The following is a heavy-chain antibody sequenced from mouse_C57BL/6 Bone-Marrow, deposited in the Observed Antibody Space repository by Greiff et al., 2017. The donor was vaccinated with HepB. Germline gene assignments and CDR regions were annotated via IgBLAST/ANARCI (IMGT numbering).Heavy chain of an antibody. V-gene: IGHV5-15*01. D-gene: IGHD1-1*01. Sequence: EVQVVESGGGLVQPGGSLKLSCAASGFTFSDYGMAWVRQAPRKGPEWVAFISNLAYSIYYADTVTGRFTISSENAKNTLYLEMSSLRSEDTAMYYCARHPYYYGSREYYAMDYWGQGTSVTVSS. J-gene: IGHJ4*01. CDR1: GFTFSDYG. CDR2: ISNLAYSI. CDR3: ARHPYYYGSREYYAMDY.